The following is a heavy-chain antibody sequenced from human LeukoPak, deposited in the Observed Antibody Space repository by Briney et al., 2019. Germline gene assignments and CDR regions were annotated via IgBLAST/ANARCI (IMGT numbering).Heavy chain of an antibody. J-gene: IGHJ4*02. CDR1: GGSISSYY. V-gene: IGHV4-59*01. CDR3: ASHLPGSSMIDY. CDR2: IYHSGST. D-gene: IGHD6-6*01. Sequence: SETLSLTCTVSGGSISSYYWSWIRQPPGKGLEWIGEIYHSGSTNYNPSLKSRVTISVDTSKNQFSLKLSSVTAADTAVYYCASHLPGSSMIDYWGQGTLVTVSS.